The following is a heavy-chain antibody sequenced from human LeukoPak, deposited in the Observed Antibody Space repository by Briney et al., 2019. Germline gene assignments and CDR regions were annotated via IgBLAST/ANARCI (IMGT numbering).Heavy chain of an antibody. CDR3: ARGPYTRIVVVPYYYYMDV. D-gene: IGHD2-2*01. V-gene: IGHV4-34*01. Sequence: SETLSLTCAVYGGSFSGYYWSWIRQPPGKGLAWIGEINHSGSTNYNPSLKSRVTISVDTSKNQFSLKLSSVTAADTAVYYCARGPYTRIVVVPYYYYMDVWGKGTTVTVSS. CDR1: GGSFSGYY. CDR2: INHSGST. J-gene: IGHJ6*03.